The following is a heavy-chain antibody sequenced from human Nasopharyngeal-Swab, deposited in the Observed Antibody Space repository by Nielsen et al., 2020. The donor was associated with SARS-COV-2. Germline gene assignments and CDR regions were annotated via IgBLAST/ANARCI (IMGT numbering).Heavy chain of an antibody. J-gene: IGHJ4*02. CDR3: GGSLLWFGELLI. CDR1: GFTFSSYA. Sequence: GGSLRLSCAASGFTFSSYAMHWVRQAPGKGLEWVAVISYDGSNKYYADSVKGRFTISRDNSKNTLYLQMNSLRAEDTAVYYCGGSLLWFGELLIWGQRTLVTVSS. V-gene: IGHV3-30*04. D-gene: IGHD3-10*01. CDR2: ISYDGSNK.